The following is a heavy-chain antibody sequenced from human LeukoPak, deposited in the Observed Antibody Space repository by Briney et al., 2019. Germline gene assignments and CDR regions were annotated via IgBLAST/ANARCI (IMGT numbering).Heavy chain of an antibody. V-gene: IGHV3-23*01. J-gene: IGHJ4*02. CDR1: GFTFSSYA. CDR3: AKHTGLSSSSAFDY. Sequence: PGGSLRLSCAASGFTFSSYAMSWVRQAPGKGLEWVSAISGSGGSTYYADSVKSRFTISRDNSKNTLYLQMNSLRAEDTAVYYCAKHTGLSSSSAFDYWGQGTLVTVSS. CDR2: ISGSGGST. D-gene: IGHD6-6*01.